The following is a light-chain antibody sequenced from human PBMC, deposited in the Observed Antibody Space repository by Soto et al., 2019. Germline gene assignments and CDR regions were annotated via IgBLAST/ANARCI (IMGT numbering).Light chain of an antibody. CDR3: QQLDSYPLT. J-gene: IGKJ4*01. V-gene: IGKV1-9*01. Sequence: DIQMTQSPSTLSAYGGDRVTMTCRARQYISNFLAWFQQKPGRAPKLLIYAVFTLQSGVPSRFSGSGSGAEFTLTISSLQPEDFATYYCQQLDSYPLTFGGGTKVDIK. CDR1: QYISNF. CDR2: AVF.